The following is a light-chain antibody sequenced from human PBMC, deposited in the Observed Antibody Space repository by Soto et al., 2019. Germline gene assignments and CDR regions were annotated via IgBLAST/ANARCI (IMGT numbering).Light chain of an antibody. CDR3: QQYNDWWT. CDR1: QSISRF. V-gene: IGKV1-39*01. Sequence: DIQMTQSPSSLSASVGNRVTITCRASQSISRFLNWYQHKPGKAPKLLIFSASTLEGGVPSRFSGSGSGTYFTLTISSLQPEDFAVYYCQQYNDWWTFGQGTKVDIK. CDR2: SAS. J-gene: IGKJ1*01.